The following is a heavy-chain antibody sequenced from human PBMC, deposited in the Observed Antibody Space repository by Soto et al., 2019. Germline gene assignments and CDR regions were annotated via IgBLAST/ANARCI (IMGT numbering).Heavy chain of an antibody. D-gene: IGHD1-20*01. CDR1: GGSISSGGYY. CDR3: ARAGGMTGKDSDWYFDL. Sequence: QVQLQESGPGLVKPSQTLSLTCTVSGGSISSGGYYWSWIRQPPGQGLERIGYSYYSGSTSSNPSINSRGTISLDTSKNQCSVKLSSVTAADTAVYYCARAGGMTGKDSDWYFDLWGRGPLVTVSS. V-gene: IGHV4-31*03. CDR2: SYYSGST. J-gene: IGHJ2*01.